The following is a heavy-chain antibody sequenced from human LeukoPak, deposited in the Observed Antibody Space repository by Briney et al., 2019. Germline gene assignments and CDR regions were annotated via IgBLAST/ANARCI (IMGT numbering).Heavy chain of an antibody. CDR1: GGSFSGYY. J-gene: IGHJ4*02. CDR2: INHSGST. Sequence: SETLSLTCAVYGGSFSGYYWSWIRQPPGKGLEWIGEINHSGSTSYNPSLKSRVTISVDTSKNQFSLKLSSVTAADTAVYYCARGFYRLNGWLGNTIAAAGNVPFDYWGQGTLVTVSS. CDR3: ARGFYRLNGWLGNTIAAAGNVPFDY. V-gene: IGHV4-34*01. D-gene: IGHD6-13*01.